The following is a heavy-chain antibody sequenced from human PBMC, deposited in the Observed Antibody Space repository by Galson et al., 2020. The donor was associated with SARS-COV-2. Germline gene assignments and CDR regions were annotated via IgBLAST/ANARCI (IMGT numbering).Heavy chain of an antibody. CDR1: GFTFSSYA. CDR2: ISYDGSNK. V-gene: IGHV3-30*04. D-gene: IGHD1-26*01. Sequence: GGSLRLSCAASGFTFSSYAMHWVRQAPGKGLEWVAVISYDGSNKYYADSVKGRFTISRDNSKNTLYLQMNSLRAEDTAVYYCARALRGSYGGAFDIWGQGTMVTVSS. CDR3: ARALRGSYGGAFDI. J-gene: IGHJ3*02.